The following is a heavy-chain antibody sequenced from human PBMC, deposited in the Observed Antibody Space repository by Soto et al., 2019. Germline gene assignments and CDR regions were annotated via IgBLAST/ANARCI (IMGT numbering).Heavy chain of an antibody. Sequence: EVQLLESGGGLVQPGGSLRLSCVASGFTFTYYSMSWVRQAPGKGLEWVSHISGSGDATYYADSVKGRFTISRDNFKHTLFLQMTRLRADDTGVYYCAVPVPAATHYDYYDMDVWGQGTTVTVSS. CDR3: AVPVPAATHYDYYDMDV. J-gene: IGHJ6*02. V-gene: IGHV3-23*01. D-gene: IGHD2-2*01. CDR1: GFTFTYYS. CDR2: ISGSGDAT.